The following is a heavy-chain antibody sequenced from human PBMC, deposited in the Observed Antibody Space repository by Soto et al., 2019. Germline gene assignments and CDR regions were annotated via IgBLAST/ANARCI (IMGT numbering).Heavy chain of an antibody. Sequence: ESLRLSCSASVFTFTSYSMNWVRQAPGKGLEWVSSISSTTNYIYYGDSMKGRFTISRDNAKNSLYLEMNSLRAEDTAVYYCARESEDLTSNFDYWGQGTLVTVSS. V-gene: IGHV3-21*06. CDR3: ARESEDLTSNFDY. J-gene: IGHJ4*02. CDR1: VFTFTSYS. CDR2: ISSTTNYI.